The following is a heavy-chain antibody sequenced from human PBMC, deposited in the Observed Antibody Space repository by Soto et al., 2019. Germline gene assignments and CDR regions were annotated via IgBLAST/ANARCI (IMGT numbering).Heavy chain of an antibody. CDR3: GRRGGDMGTAFDH. V-gene: IGHV4-39*01. D-gene: IGHD3-16*01. J-gene: IGHJ4*02. Sequence: PSETLSRTCAVSGGSISSSSYYWCWIRQPPGKGLEWIGYIYYSGSTYYNPSLKSRVTISVDTSKNQFSLKLSSVTAADTAVYYCGRRGGDMGTAFDHWGQGTLVTVSS. CDR1: GGSISSSSYY. CDR2: IYYSGST.